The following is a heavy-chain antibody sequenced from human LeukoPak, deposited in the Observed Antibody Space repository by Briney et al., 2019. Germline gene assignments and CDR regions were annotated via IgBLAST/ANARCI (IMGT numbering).Heavy chain of an antibody. J-gene: IGHJ4*02. V-gene: IGHV4-34*01. CDR3: ARGSIQYSSSYPSDY. Sequence: SETLSLTCAVYGGSFSGYDWNWSRKPPGKGLEWIGELNNSRTTNSNTSLNSRIAISVATSTTKFSLTLSSVTAAAPAVSYCARGSIQYSSSYPSDYWGQGTLVTVSS. CDR1: GGSFSGYD. D-gene: IGHD6-6*01. CDR2: LNNSRTT.